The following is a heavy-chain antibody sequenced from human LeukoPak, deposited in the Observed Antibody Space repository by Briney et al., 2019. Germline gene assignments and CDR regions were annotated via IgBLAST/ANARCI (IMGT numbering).Heavy chain of an antibody. D-gene: IGHD3-16*01. Sequence: ASVKVSCKASGYTFTSYDINWVRQATGQGLEWMGWMNPNSGNTGYAQKFQGRVTMTRNTSISTAYMELSSLRSEDTAVYYCGSGGGSDGGIDYWGQGTLVTVSS. CDR2: MNPNSGNT. CDR3: GSGGGSDGGIDY. V-gene: IGHV1-8*01. J-gene: IGHJ4*02. CDR1: GYTFTSYD.